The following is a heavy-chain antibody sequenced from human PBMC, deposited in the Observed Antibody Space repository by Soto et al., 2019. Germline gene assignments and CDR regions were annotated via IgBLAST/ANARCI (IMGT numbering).Heavy chain of an antibody. CDR3: ARGSGGRDGYNYEGYFDY. CDR2: ISYDGSNK. Sequence: QVQLVESGGGVVQPGRSLRLSCAASGFTFSSYAMHWVRQAPGKGLEWVAVISYDGSNKYYADSVKGRFTIYRDNSKNSLYLQMNSLRAEDTAVYYCARGSGGRDGYNYEGYFDYWGQGTLVTVSS. CDR1: GFTFSSYA. V-gene: IGHV3-30-3*01. J-gene: IGHJ4*02. D-gene: IGHD5-12*01.